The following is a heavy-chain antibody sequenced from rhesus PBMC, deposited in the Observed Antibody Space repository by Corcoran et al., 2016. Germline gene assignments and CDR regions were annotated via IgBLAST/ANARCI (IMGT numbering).Heavy chain of an antibody. CDR2: IYWDDAK. CDR1: GFSLSTRDMG. V-gene: IGHV2S1*01. CDR3: TRLYNIRSGRPYPDS. Sequence: QVTLKESGPALVKPTQTLALTCTFSGFSLSTRDMGMGWVRQPPGKALEWLASIYWDDAKYYSTSLRNRLTIFKDTSRSQVVLTMTTMDPVDTATYFCTRLYNIRSGRPYPDSGGQGVLLTVSS. D-gene: IGHD1-26*01. J-gene: IGHJ4*01.